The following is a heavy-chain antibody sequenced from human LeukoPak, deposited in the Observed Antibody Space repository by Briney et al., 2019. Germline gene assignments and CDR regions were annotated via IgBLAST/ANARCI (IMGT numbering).Heavy chain of an antibody. D-gene: IGHD2-2*03. CDR1: GYTFTSYY. J-gene: IGHJ3*02. Sequence: ASVKVSCKASGYTFTSYYMHWVRQAPGQGLEWMGIINPSGGSTSYAQKFQGRVTMTRNTSTSTVYMELSSLRSEDTAVYYCARDRVGAVRKGGYCSSTSCSGAFDIWAKGQWSPSLQ. CDR3: ARDRVGAVRKGGYCSSTSCSGAFDI. CDR2: INPSGGST. V-gene: IGHV1-46*01.